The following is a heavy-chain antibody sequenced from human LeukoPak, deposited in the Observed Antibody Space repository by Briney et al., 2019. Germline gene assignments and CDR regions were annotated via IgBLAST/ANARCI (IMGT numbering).Heavy chain of an antibody. D-gene: IGHD1-26*01. CDR1: GFTFSSYG. CDR3: AKISSFRTGASGSYHY. CDR2: ISYDGSNK. J-gene: IGHJ4*02. V-gene: IGHV3-30*18. Sequence: GGSPRLSCAASGFTFSSYGMHWVRQAPGKGLEWVAVISYDGSNKYYANSVKGRFTISRDNSKNTLYLQMNSLRAEDTAVYYCAKISSFRTGASGSYHYWGQGTLVTVSS.